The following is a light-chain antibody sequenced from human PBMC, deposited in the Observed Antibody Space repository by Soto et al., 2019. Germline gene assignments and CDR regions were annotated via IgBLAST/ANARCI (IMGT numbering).Light chain of an antibody. CDR3: SSYTSGSTYV. Sequence: LTQPASVSGSPGQSITISCTGTSSDVGGYRYVSWYQQHPGKAPKLMIYEVSNRPSGVSNRFSGSKSGNTASLTISGLQAEDEADYYCSSYTSGSTYVFGTGTKVTVL. CDR2: EVS. J-gene: IGLJ1*01. CDR1: SSDVGGYRY. V-gene: IGLV2-14*01.